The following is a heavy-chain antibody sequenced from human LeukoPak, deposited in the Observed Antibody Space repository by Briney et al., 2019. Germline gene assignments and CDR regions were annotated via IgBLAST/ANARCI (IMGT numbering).Heavy chain of an antibody. CDR3: AKAIKWDYYYYGMDV. D-gene: IGHD2-8*01. Sequence: TGGSLRLSCAASGFTFSSYAMSWVRQAPGKGLEWVSAISGSGDSTYYADSVKGRFTISRDNSKNTLYLQMNSLRAEDTAVYYCAKAIKWDYYYYGMDVWGQGTTVTVSS. V-gene: IGHV3-23*01. J-gene: IGHJ6*02. CDR1: GFTFSSYA. CDR2: ISGSGDST.